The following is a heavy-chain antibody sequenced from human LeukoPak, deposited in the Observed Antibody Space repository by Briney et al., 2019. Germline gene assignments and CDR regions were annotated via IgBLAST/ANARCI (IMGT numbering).Heavy chain of an antibody. CDR3: ARTREYYDTYYFDY. Sequence: GGSLRLSCAASGFTFSSYWMHWVRQAPGKGLVWVSRINTDGSSTGYADSVKGRFTISRDNAKNTLYLQMNSLRAEDTAVYYCARTREYYDTYYFDYWGQGTLVTVSS. V-gene: IGHV3-74*01. CDR1: GFTFSSYW. CDR2: INTDGSST. D-gene: IGHD3-22*01. J-gene: IGHJ4*02.